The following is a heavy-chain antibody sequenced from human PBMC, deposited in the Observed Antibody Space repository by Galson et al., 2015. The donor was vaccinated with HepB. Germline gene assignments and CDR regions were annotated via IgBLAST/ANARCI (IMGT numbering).Heavy chain of an antibody. V-gene: IGHV3-74*01. D-gene: IGHD3-9*01. J-gene: IGHJ6*02. CDR3: ARDHLCERTGFSYYGLDA. CDR2: INGDGSSR. Sequence: SLRLSCAASGFTSTRSWMYWVRQLPGKGLVWVSRINGDGSSRSYADSVKGRFTISRDNAENTLYLQMNSLRPEDTAIYYCARDHLCERTGFSYYGLDAWGPGTTVTVSS. CDR1: GFTSTRSW.